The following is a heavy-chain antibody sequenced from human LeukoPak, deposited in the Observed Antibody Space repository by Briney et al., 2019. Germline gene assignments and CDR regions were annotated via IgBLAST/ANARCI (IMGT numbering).Heavy chain of an antibody. CDR3: AKVGRMGWELHKFDY. CDR1: GFTFSSYG. J-gene: IGHJ4*02. CDR2: ISYDGSNK. Sequence: PGGSLRLSCAASGFTFSSYGMHWVRQAPGKGLEWVAVISYDGSNKYYADSVKGRFTISRDNSKNTLYLQMNSLRAEDTAVYYCAKVGRMGWELHKFDYWGQGTLVTVSS. V-gene: IGHV3-30*18. D-gene: IGHD1-26*01.